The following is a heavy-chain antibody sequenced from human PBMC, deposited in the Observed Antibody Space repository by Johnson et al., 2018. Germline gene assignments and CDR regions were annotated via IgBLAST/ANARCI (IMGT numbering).Heavy chain of an antibody. D-gene: IGHD6-19*01. CDR2: ISGSGGST. CDR3: AKSQGSGWYYEYFQH. Sequence: VQLVQSGGGLVQPGGSLRLPCAASGFTFSNSAMSWVRQAPGKGPEWVSGISGSGGSTNHADSVKGRFTIHRDNSKNTLYLQMNSLRAEDTAVYYCAKSQGSGWYYEYFQHWGQGTLVTVSS. V-gene: IGHV3-23*04. CDR1: GFTFSNSA. J-gene: IGHJ1*01.